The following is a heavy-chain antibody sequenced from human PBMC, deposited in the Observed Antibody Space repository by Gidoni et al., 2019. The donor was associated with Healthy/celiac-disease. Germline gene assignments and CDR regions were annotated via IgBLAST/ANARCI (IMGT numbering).Heavy chain of an antibody. CDR3: AKDSDYDFWSGSYFDY. Sequence: EVQLLESGGGLVQPGGSLRLSCAAFGFTFSSYAMSWVRQAPGKGLEWVSAIRGRGGSTYYADSWKGRFTISRDNSKNTLYLQMNSLRAEDTAVYYCAKDSDYDFWSGSYFDYWGQGTLVTVSS. CDR1: GFTFSSYA. V-gene: IGHV3-23*01. D-gene: IGHD3-3*01. J-gene: IGHJ4*02. CDR2: IRGRGGST.